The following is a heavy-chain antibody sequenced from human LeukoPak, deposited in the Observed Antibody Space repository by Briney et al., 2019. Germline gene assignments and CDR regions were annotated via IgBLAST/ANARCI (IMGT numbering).Heavy chain of an antibody. CDR3: ASSQESYYYMDV. Sequence: GGSLRLSWAASGFTFSSYSMNWVRQAPGKGLEWVSSISSSSSYIYYADSVKGRFTISRDNAKNSLYLQMNSLRAEDTAVYYCASSQESYYYMDVWGKGTTVTVSS. V-gene: IGHV3-21*01. J-gene: IGHJ6*03. CDR1: GFTFSSYS. CDR2: ISSSSSYI. D-gene: IGHD6-6*01.